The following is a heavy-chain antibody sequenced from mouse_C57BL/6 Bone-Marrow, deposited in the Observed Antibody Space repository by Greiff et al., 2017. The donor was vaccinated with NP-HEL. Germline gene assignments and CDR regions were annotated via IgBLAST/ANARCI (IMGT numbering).Heavy chain of an antibody. V-gene: IGHV5-2*01. J-gene: IGHJ4*01. Sequence: EVQLMESGGGLVQPGESLKLSCESNEYAFPSHDMSWVRKTPEKGLELVAAINSDGGSTYYPDTMERRFILSSDNTTKTLYLQMSSLRSEDTALYYCASLNDGAMNYWGQGTSVTVSS. CDR1: EYAFPSHD. D-gene: IGHD1-2*01. CDR3: ASLNDGAMNY. CDR2: INSDGGST.